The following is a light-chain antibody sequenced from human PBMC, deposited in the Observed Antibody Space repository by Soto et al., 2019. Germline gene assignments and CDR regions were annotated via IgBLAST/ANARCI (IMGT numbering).Light chain of an antibody. CDR3: QQYYSTPPT. V-gene: IGKV4-1*01. CDR2: WAS. J-gene: IGKJ4*01. Sequence: DIVMTQSPDSLTVSMGERATINCKSSQSILSSSNNKNYLVWYEQKPGQPPKVLINWASTRESGVPDRFSGSGSGGDFTLTISSLQAEDVTVYYCQQYYSTPPTLGGGTKVDNK. CDR1: QSILSSSNNKNY.